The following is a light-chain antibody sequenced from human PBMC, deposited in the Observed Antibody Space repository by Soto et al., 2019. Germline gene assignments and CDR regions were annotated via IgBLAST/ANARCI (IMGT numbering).Light chain of an antibody. CDR3: HHYNSHPPT. CDR1: QSISTW. CDR2: GAS. J-gene: IGKJ1*01. V-gene: IGKV1-5*01. Sequence: DIQMTQSPPTLSASVGDRVTITCRASQSISTWLAWYQQKPGKAPKLLIYGASTLESGVPSRFSGSGSGTEFTTPINSLQHDDFATFYCHHYNSHPPTFGQGTKVEIK.